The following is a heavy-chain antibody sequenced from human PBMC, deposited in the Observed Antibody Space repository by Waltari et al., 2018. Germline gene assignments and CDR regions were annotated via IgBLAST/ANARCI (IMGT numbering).Heavy chain of an antibody. CDR3: ARGGSDRAPLDY. CDR2: ISGSGVTI. J-gene: IGHJ4*02. V-gene: IGHV3-23*01. Sequence: EVQLLESGGGLVQPGGSLRLSCAASGLTFHDDAMGWVRQAPGKGLEWVSGISGSGVTIYYADSVGGRFTISRDNSKKTLYLQMSALRSEDTAVYYCARGGSDRAPLDYWGRGTLVTVSS. CDR1: GLTFHDDA. D-gene: IGHD1-1*01.